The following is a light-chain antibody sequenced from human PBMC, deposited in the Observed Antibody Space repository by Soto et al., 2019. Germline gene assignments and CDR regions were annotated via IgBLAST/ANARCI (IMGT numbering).Light chain of an antibody. CDR1: SSDVGFYNY. J-gene: IGLJ1*01. CDR3: TSYTTSSTYV. Sequence: QSALTQPASVSGSPGQSIAISCTGTSSDVGFYNYVSWYQQHPGKAPKLMVYDVNNRPSGVSNRFSGSKSGNTASLTISGIQAEDEAGYYCTSYTTSSTYVFGTWTKVTVL. CDR2: DVN. V-gene: IGLV2-14*03.